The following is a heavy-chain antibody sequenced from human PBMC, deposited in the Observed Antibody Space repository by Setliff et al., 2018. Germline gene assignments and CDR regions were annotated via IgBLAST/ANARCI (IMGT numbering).Heavy chain of an antibody. CDR1: GFTSSSYW. V-gene: IGHV3-7*03. J-gene: IGHJ5*02. D-gene: IGHD5-18*01. CDR3: ARGHTSMAP. CDR2: INEDGSHK. Sequence: ETLSLSCAASGFTSSSYWMSWVRQAPGKGLERLANINEDGSHKWYVDSVKGRFTISRDNAKNSLHLQMNSLRAEDTAVYYCARGHTSMAPWGQGTLVTVSS.